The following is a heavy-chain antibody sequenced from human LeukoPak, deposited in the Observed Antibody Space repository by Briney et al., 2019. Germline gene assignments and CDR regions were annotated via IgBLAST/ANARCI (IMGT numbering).Heavy chain of an antibody. CDR3: AKGLKATQIVPTVIDH. D-gene: IGHD5-12*01. CDR2: ISSDGTIR. CDR1: GFIFSYYG. J-gene: IGHJ4*02. Sequence: GGSLRLSCAASGFIFSYYGMLWVRQIPGKGPEGVAIISSDGTIRYYADSVKGRFTISRDNSQNTLFLQMNSLRPEDTALYYCAKGLKATQIVPTVIDHWGQGSLVTVSS. V-gene: IGHV3-30*18.